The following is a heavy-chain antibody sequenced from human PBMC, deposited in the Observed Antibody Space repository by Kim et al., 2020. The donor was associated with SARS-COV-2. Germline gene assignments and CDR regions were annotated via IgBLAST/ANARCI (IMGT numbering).Heavy chain of an antibody. D-gene: IGHD3-10*01. CDR1: GYSFTSYW. V-gene: IGHV5-10-1*01. CDR3: ARETYYYGSGCYWQIDY. Sequence: GESLKISCKGSGYSFTSYWISWVRQMPGKGLEWMGRIDPSDSYTNYSPSFQGHVTISADKSISTAYLQWSSLKASDTAMYYCARETYYYGSGCYWQIDYWGQGTLVTVSS. J-gene: IGHJ4*02. CDR2: IDPSDSYT.